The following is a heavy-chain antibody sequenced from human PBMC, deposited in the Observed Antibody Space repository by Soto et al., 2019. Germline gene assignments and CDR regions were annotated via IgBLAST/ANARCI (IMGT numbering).Heavy chain of an antibody. CDR1: GYTVTSYF. V-gene: IGHV1-46*01. CDR3: ARRILPGYYFDY. D-gene: IGHD2-15*01. Sequence: ASVKVSCKASGYTVTSYFMHWVRQAPGQGLEWMGMINPSGDSTGYAQKFQGRATMTKDASTNTVYMEVSSLRSEDTAVYYCARRILPGYYFDYWGQGTLVTVSS. J-gene: IGHJ4*02. CDR2: INPSGDST.